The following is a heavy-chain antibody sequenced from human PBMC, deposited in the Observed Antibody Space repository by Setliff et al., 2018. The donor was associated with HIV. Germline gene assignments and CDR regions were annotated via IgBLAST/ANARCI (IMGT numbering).Heavy chain of an antibody. Sequence: SDTLSLTCTLPGGSISSYYWNWIRQPPGKGLEWIGNMFYSGSTNYNPSLKSRVTMSVDTSNNQFSLKRSSVTAADTAVYHWARSYCSSTSCSYYFDYWGQGTRVTSPQ. D-gene: IGHD2-2*01. J-gene: IGHJ4*02. CDR1: GGSISSYY. CDR2: MFYSGST. CDR3: ARSYCSSTSCSYYFDY. V-gene: IGHV4-59*07.